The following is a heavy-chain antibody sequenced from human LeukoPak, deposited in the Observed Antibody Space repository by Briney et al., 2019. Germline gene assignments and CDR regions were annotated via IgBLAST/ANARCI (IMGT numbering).Heavy chain of an antibody. CDR2: IHYSGST. J-gene: IGHJ4*02. CDR3: ARSSGHDHDLDY. V-gene: IGHV4-61*01. Sequence: PSETLSLTCTVSGDSVSSGSSYWTWIRQPPGKGLEWIGYIHYSGSTNYNPSLKSRVTISVDTSKNQFSLKLSSVTAADTAVYYCARSSGHDHDLDYWGQGTLVTVSS. D-gene: IGHD5-12*01. CDR1: GDSVSSGSSY.